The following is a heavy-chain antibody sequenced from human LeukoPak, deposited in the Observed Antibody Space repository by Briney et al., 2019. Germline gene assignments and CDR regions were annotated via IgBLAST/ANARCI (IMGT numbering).Heavy chain of an antibody. V-gene: IGHV3-30*04. CDR2: ISYDGSNK. J-gene: IGHJ1*01. Sequence: GGSLRLSCAASGFTFSSYAMHWVRQAPGKGLEWVAVISYDGSNKYYADSVKGRFTISRDNSKNTLYLQMNSLRAEDTAVYYCAKAPYTGESPKYFQHWGQGTLVTVSS. CDR3: AKAPYTGESPKYFQH. D-gene: IGHD1-14*01. CDR1: GFTFSSYA.